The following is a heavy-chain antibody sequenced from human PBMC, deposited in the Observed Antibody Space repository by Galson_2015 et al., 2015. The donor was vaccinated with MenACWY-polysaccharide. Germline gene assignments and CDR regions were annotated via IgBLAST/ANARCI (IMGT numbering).Heavy chain of an antibody. CDR1: GGSLTAYY. CDR2: IHYLGFI. Sequence: ETLSLTCSVSGGSLTAYYWTWIRQPPGKGLEWIAHIHYLGFITINPPLTSRVGISLDTSKNQFSLRLSSVTAADTATYYCARAPRTLAPTWGFFDYWGQGLMVTVSS. D-gene: IGHD7-27*01. CDR3: ARAPRTLAPTWGFFDY. V-gene: IGHV4-59*01. J-gene: IGHJ4*02.